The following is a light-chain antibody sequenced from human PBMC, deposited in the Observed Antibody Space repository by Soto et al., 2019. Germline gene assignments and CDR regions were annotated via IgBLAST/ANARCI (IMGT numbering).Light chain of an antibody. Sequence: QSVLTQPASVSGSPGQSITISCTGTSSDAGGYNSVSWYQQHPGKAPKVMIYEVSSRPSGVSNRFSGSKSGNTASLTISGLQAEDEADYYCSSYTSSITWVFGGGTKLTV. CDR3: SSYTSSITWV. CDR2: EVS. V-gene: IGLV2-14*01. J-gene: IGLJ3*02. CDR1: SSDAGGYNS.